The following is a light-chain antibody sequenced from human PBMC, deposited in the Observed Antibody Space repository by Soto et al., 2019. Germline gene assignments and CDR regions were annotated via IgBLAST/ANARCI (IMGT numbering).Light chain of an antibody. CDR3: QQRNSYPIT. CDR2: SAF. Sequence: DIQLTQSPSFLSASVGDRVTISCRASQGISNYLAWYQQKPGKAPKLLIHSAFTLQSGVPSRFSRSGSGTEFTLTISSLQPEDSATYYCQQRNSYPITFGQGTRLEIK. V-gene: IGKV1-9*01. J-gene: IGKJ5*01. CDR1: QGISNY.